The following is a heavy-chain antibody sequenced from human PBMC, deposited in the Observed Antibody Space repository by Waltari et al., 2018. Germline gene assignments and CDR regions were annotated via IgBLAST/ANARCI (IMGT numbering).Heavy chain of an antibody. V-gene: IGHV3-33*01. CDR1: GFTFSSYG. CDR2: IWYDGSNK. Sequence: QVQLVESGGGVVQPGRSLRLSCAASGFTFSSYGMHWVRQAPGKGLEWVAVIWYDGSNKYYADSVKGRFTIARDNSKNTLYLQMNSLRAEDTAVYYCARSTYYDLWSGHHEGGFDYWGQGTLVIVSS. CDR3: ARSTYYDLWSGHHEGGFDY. D-gene: IGHD3-3*01. J-gene: IGHJ4*02.